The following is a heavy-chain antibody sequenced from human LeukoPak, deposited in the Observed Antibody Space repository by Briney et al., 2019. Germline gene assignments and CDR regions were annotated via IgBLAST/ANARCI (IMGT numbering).Heavy chain of an antibody. V-gene: IGHV1-46*01. CDR3: ARLTRNAGPLDY. D-gene: IGHD6-13*01. Sequence: VSVKVSCKTSGYTFTTYFMHWVRQAPGQGLEWVAIINPIGGSTNYAQKFQGRVTVTRDLSTSTVYMELSNLGSEDTAVFYCARLTRNAGPLDYWGQGTLVTVSS. CDR1: GYTFTTYF. CDR2: INPIGGST. J-gene: IGHJ4*02.